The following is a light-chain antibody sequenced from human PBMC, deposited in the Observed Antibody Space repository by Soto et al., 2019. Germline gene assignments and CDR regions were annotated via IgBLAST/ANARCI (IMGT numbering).Light chain of an antibody. Sequence: QSVLTQPRSVSGSPGQSVTLSCTGTSSDVGGYHYVSWYQHHPGKAPKIIIYDVNKRPSGVPDRFSGSRSATSASLTITGLQAEDEADYYCQFYDRSLSGSFFGTGTKVTVL. J-gene: IGLJ1*01. CDR1: SSDVGGYHY. CDR3: QFYDRSLSGSF. V-gene: IGLV2-11*01. CDR2: DVN.